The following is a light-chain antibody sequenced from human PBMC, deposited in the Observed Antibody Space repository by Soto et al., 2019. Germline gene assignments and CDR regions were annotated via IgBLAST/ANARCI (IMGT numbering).Light chain of an antibody. CDR2: EVF. CDR1: SSDVVGYNR. Sequence: QSALTQPPSASGSPGQPVSISCTGTSSDVVGYNRVSWYQHHPGKAPKLIIYEVFKRPSGVPDRFSGSKSGNTASLTVSGLQDEDEADYYCNSYAGNSWVFGGGTKLTVL. V-gene: IGLV2-8*01. J-gene: IGLJ3*02. CDR3: NSYAGNSWV.